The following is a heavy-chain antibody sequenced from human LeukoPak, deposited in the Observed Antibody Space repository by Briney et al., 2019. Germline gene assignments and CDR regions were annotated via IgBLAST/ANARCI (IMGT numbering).Heavy chain of an antibody. J-gene: IGHJ4*02. Sequence: PGGSLRLSCTASGFTFSNYAMSWVRQAPGKGLEWVSVIYSGGSTYYADSVKGRFTISRHNSKNTLYLQMNSLRAEDTAVYYCAREAAATGSLYYFDYWGQGTLVTVSS. CDR3: AREAAATGSLYYFDY. D-gene: IGHD6-13*01. CDR2: IYSGGST. CDR1: GFTFSNYA. V-gene: IGHV3-53*04.